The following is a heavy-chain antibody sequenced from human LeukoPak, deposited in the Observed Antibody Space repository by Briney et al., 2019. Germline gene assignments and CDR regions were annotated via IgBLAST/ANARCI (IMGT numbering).Heavy chain of an antibody. D-gene: IGHD3-3*01. J-gene: IGHJ4*02. V-gene: IGHV3-23*01. CDR2: ISGSGGST. Sequence: GGSLRLSCAASGFTFSSYGMSWVRQAPGKGLEWVSAISGSGGSTYYADSVKGRFTISRDNSKNTLYLQVNSLRAEDTAVYYCAKVRWSVYTENDYWGQGTLVTVSS. CDR3: AKVRWSVYTENDY. CDR1: GFTFSSYG.